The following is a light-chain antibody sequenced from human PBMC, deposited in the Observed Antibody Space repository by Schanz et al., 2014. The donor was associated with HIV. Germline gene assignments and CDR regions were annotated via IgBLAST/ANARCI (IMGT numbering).Light chain of an antibody. J-gene: IGKJ1*01. V-gene: IGKV1-39*01. CDR1: QSISSH. Sequence: DIQMTQSPSPLSAFVGDRVTITCRASQSISSHLNWYQQKPGEAPKLLIYAASSLQDGVPSRFSGSGSGTDFTLTISSLEPEDFAVYYCQQYGVSPPWTFGQGTKVEVK. CDR3: QQYGVSPPWT. CDR2: AAS.